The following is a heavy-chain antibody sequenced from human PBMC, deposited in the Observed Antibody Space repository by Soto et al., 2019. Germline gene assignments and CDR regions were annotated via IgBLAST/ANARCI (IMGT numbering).Heavy chain of an antibody. CDR3: ARSVVIPTAPDY. CDR2: ISAYNGNT. D-gene: IGHD2-2*01. CDR1: GYTFTSYG. Sequence: ASVKVSCKASGYTFTSYGISWVRQAPGQGLEWMGWISAYNGNTNYAQKLQGRVTMTTDTSTSTAYMELRSLRSEDTAMYYCARSVVIPTAPDYWGQGTLVTVPQ. V-gene: IGHV1-18*01. J-gene: IGHJ4*02.